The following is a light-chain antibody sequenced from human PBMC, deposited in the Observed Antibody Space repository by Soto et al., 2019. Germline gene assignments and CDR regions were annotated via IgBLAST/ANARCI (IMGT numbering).Light chain of an antibody. CDR3: AAWDDSLNGLV. J-gene: IGLJ2*01. V-gene: IGLV1-44*01. Sequence: QAVVTQPPSASGTPGQRVTISCSGSSSNIGSNTVNWYQQLPGTAPKHLIYSNNQRPSGVPDRFSGSKSGTSASLAISGLQSEDEADYYCAAWDDSLNGLVFGGGTKVTVL. CDR1: SSNIGSNT. CDR2: SNN.